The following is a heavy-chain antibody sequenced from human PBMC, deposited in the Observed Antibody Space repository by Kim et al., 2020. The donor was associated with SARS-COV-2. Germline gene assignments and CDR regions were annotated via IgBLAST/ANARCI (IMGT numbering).Heavy chain of an antibody. D-gene: IGHD3-10*01. CDR1: GFRFDTYA. Sequence: GGSLRLSCVASGFRFDTYAMSWVRQAPGKGLEWVSAISGGGVTKYSADFVRGLFTITRNSYNTPLHQQMNILIDDDTVYHYSANMFYMYGSNYYYYY. J-gene: IGHJ6*03. CDR2: ISGGGVTK. V-gene: IGHV3-23*01. CDR3: ANMFYMYGSNYYYYY.